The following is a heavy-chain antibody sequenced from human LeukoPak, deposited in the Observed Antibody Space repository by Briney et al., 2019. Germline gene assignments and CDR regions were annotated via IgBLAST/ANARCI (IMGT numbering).Heavy chain of an antibody. CDR2: IGYDGGNK. Sequence: PGGSLRLSCAASGFTFSSYGMHWVRQAPGKGLEWVAVIGYDGGNKYYADSVKGRFTISRDNSKNTLYLQMNSLRAEDTAVYYCAREKVLRRYFDYWGQGTLVTVSS. V-gene: IGHV3-33*01. D-gene: IGHD2/OR15-2a*01. CDR3: AREKVLRRYFDY. CDR1: GFTFSSYG. J-gene: IGHJ4*02.